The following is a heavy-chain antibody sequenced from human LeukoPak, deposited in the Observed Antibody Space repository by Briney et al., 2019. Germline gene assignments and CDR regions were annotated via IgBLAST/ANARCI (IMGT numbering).Heavy chain of an antibody. CDR1: EFDSSRYW. CDR2: IEQDGGEE. D-gene: IGHD3-9*01. J-gene: IGHJ4*02. CDR3: ARGRYVDWLFDY. Sequence: PGGSLRLSCAASEFDSSRYWMTWVRQAPGKGLEWVANIEQDGGEEYYVDSVKGRFTISRDNAKNSLYLQMNSLRVEDTAVYYCARGRYVDWLFDYWGQGTLVTVSS. V-gene: IGHV3-7*03.